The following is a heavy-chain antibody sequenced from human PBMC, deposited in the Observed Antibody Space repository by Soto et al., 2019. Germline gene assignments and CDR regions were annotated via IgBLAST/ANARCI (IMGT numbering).Heavy chain of an antibody. Sequence: PSQTLSLTCAICGDSVSNNGATWNWIRQSPSRGLEWLGRAYYRSRWQYDYATSVRSRITINPDTSKNKFSLQLSSVNPEDTAVYYCARDPPDFNSGLDSWGQGSLVTVSS. CDR3: ARDPPDFNSGLDS. CDR2: AYYRSRWQY. CDR1: GDSVSNNGAT. J-gene: IGHJ5*01. V-gene: IGHV6-1*01. D-gene: IGHD4-4*01.